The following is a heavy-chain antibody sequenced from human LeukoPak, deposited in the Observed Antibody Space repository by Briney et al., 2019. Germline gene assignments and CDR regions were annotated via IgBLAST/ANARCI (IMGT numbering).Heavy chain of an antibody. CDR3: ARHAGRSETLWCFDL. J-gene: IGHJ2*01. CDR2: INHSGST. CDR1: GGSLSGYY. Sequence: SETLSLTCAVYGGSLSGYYWSWIRQPPGKGLEWIGEINHSGSTDYNPSLKSRVTISVDTSKNQFSLKLSSVTAADTAVYYCARHAGRSETLWCFDLWGRGTLVTVSS. D-gene: IGHD1-1*01. V-gene: IGHV4-34*01.